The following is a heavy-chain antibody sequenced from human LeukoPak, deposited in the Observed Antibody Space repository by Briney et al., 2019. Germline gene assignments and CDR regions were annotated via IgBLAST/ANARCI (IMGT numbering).Heavy chain of an antibody. CDR1: GFTFSDYY. V-gene: IGHV3-11*04. CDR2: ISSSGSTI. CDR3: ARDPSKWELPHQYYFDY. J-gene: IGHJ4*02. Sequence: GGSLRLSCAASGFTFSDYYMSWIRQAPGKGLEWVSYISSSGSTIYYADSVKGRFTISRDNAKNSLYLQTNSLRAEDTAVYYCARDPSKWELPHQYYFDYWGQGTLVTVSS. D-gene: IGHD1-26*01.